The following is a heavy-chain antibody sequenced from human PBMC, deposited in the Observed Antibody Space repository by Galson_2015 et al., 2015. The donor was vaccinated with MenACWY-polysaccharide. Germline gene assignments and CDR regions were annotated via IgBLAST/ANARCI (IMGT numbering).Heavy chain of an antibody. V-gene: IGHV3-23*01. D-gene: IGHD6-13*01. CDR1: GFTLSTYW. CDR2: ISSSGGNT. CDR3: AKGLRGPAAGTDYFDY. Sequence: SLRLSCAASGFTLSTYWLSWVRQAPGKGLEWVSTISSSGGNTYYADSVKGRFTISRDNSKNTLYLQMNSLRAEDTAVYYCAKGLRGPAAGTDYFDYWGQGTLVTISS. J-gene: IGHJ4*02.